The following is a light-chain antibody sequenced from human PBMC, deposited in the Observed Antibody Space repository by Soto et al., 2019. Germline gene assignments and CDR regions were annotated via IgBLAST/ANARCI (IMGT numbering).Light chain of an antibody. J-gene: IGKJ1*01. CDR2: AAS. Sequence: EIPMSHYPYTLSGSVGDRVTITCRASQTISSWLAWYQQKPGKAPKLLIYAASTLQSGVPSRFSGSGSGTDFTLTISCLQSEDVATYYCQQYYSYPRTFGQGTKLDIK. CDR1: QTISSW. CDR3: QQYYSYPRT. V-gene: IGKV1-5*01.